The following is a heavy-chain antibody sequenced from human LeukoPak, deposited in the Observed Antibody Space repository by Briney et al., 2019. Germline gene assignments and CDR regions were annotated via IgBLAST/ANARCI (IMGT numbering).Heavy chain of an antibody. CDR3: ARDRRLGVATYYYMDV. Sequence: ASVKVSCKASGYTFTSYYMHWVRQAPGQGLEWMGIINPSGGSTSYAQKFQGRVTMTRDTSTSTVYMELSSLRSEDTAVYYCARDRRLGVATYYYMDVWGQGTTVTVSS. CDR1: GYTFTSYY. D-gene: IGHD2-21*01. V-gene: IGHV1-46*01. CDR2: INPSGGST. J-gene: IGHJ6*03.